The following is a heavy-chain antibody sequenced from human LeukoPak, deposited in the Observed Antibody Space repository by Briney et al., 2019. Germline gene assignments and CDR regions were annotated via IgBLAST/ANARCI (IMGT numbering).Heavy chain of an antibody. Sequence: GESLKISCKGSGYSFTSYWIGWVRQMPGKGLEWMGIIYPGDSDTRYSPSFHGQVTISADKSISTAYLQWSSLTASDTAMYYCARSGSIAARPEDYWGQGTLVTVSS. CDR3: ARSGSIAARPEDY. J-gene: IGHJ4*02. CDR1: GYSFTSYW. CDR2: IYPGDSDT. D-gene: IGHD6-6*01. V-gene: IGHV5-51*01.